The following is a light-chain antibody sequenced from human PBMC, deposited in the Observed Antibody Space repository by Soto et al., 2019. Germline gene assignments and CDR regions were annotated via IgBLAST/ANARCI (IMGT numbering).Light chain of an antibody. J-gene: IGKJ1*01. CDR1: QSISIY. Sequence: DIQMTQSPSSLSASVGDRVTITCRARQSISIYLNWYQQKPGKAPNLLIYAASSFQSGVPSRFTGSGSGTDFTLTISSLQPEDFATYYWQQSSTTPPTFGQGTKVEIK. CDR2: AAS. V-gene: IGKV1-39*01. CDR3: QQSSTTPPT.